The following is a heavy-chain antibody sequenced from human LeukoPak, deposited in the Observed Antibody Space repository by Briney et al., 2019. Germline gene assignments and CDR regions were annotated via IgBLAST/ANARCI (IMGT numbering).Heavy chain of an antibody. Sequence: KPSETLSLTCTVSSDSISNYYVSWIRQTAGKGLEWIGRIYTNGNTNYNPSLKSRVTMSVDTSKTQFSLRLSSVTAADTAVYYCARGTGTVNFDCWDQGTLVTVSS. CDR2: IYTNGNT. J-gene: IGHJ4*02. V-gene: IGHV4-4*07. CDR1: SDSISNYY. CDR3: ARGTGTVNFDC. D-gene: IGHD7-27*01.